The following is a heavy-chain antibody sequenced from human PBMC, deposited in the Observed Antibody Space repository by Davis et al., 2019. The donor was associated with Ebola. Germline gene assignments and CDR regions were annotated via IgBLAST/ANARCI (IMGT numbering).Heavy chain of an antibody. D-gene: IGHD2-21*01. V-gene: IGHV4-61*01. CDR1: GGSISSGSYY. CDR3: ARHDPDSAFNV. CDR2: ISYSGTT. J-gene: IGHJ3*01. Sequence: SETLSLTCTVSGGSISSGSYYWNWIRQPPGKGLEWIGYISYSGTTNYNPSLRSRVTISVDTSKRQFSLKLSSVTAADTAVYYCARHDPDSAFNVWGQGTMVTVSS.